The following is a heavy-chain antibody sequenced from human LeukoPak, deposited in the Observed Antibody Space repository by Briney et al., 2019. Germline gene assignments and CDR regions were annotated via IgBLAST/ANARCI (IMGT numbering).Heavy chain of an antibody. CDR1: GFTFDDYA. CDR2: ISWNSGSI. Sequence: GGSLRLSCAASGFTFDDYAMHWVRQAPGEGLEWVSGISWNSGSIGYADSVKGRFTISRDNAKNSLYLQMNSLRAEDTALYYCAKNRVSTQYGDFVDYWGQGTLVTVSS. J-gene: IGHJ4*02. D-gene: IGHD5/OR15-5a*01. V-gene: IGHV3-9*01. CDR3: AKNRVSTQYGDFVDY.